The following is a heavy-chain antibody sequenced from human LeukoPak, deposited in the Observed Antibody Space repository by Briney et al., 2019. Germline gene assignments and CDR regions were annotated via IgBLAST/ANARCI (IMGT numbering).Heavy chain of an antibody. CDR3: ARAPPLVTNSYYYYYGMDV. CDR1: GFTFSSYG. J-gene: IGHJ6*02. Sequence: GRSLRLSCAASGFTFSSYGTHWVRQAPGKGLEWVAVIWYDGSNKYYADSVKGRFTISRDNSKNTLYLQMNSLRAEDTAVYYCARAPPLVTNSYYYYYGMDVWGQGTTVTVSS. V-gene: IGHV3-33*01. D-gene: IGHD2-21*02. CDR2: IWYDGSNK.